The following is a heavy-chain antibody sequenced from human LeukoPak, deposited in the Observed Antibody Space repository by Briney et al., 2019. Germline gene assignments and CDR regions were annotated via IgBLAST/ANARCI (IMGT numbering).Heavy chain of an antibody. J-gene: IGHJ4*02. CDR2: VYCTGST. V-gene: IGHV4-59*01. CDR1: GGSISNYY. D-gene: IGHD3-10*01. Sequence: SETLSLTCTVSGGSISNYYWSRIRQPPGKGLEWIGYVYCTGSTKYNPSLKSRVSMSVDRPLNQFSMKLTSVTAADTAMYYCARGSSWGEHSWGQGTLVIVSS. CDR3: ARGSSWGEHS.